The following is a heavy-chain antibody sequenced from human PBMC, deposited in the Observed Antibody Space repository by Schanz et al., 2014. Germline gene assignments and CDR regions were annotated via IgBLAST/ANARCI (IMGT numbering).Heavy chain of an antibody. Sequence: QVQLVESGGGVVQPGRSLTLSCAASGFPFSSHGMHWVRQAPAKGLEWVAVVCYDGSKKYYADSVKGRFTTSRDNSKNTMYLQMNSLIAEDTAVYYCAKCIGWYGRCAFDIWGQGTMVTVSS. CDR2: VCYDGSKK. J-gene: IGHJ3*02. D-gene: IGHD6-19*01. CDR1: GFPFSSHG. V-gene: IGHV3-33*06. CDR3: AKCIGWYGRCAFDI.